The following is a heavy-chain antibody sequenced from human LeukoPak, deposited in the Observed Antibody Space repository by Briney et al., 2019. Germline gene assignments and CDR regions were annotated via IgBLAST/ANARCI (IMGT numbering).Heavy chain of an antibody. CDR2: IIPIFGTA. CDR1: GGTFSSYA. D-gene: IGHD2-2*01. CDR3: ARDYCSSTSCLFDY. Sequence: ASVKVSCKASGGTFSSYAISWVRQAPGQGLEWMGGIIPIFGTANYAQKFQGRVTITADESTSTAYMELSRLRSDDTAVYYCARDYCSSTSCLFDYWGQGTLVTVSS. J-gene: IGHJ4*02. V-gene: IGHV1-69*01.